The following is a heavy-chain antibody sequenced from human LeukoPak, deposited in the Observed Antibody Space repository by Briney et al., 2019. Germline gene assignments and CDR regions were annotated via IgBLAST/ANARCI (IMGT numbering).Heavy chain of an antibody. Sequence: ASVTVSCKASGYTFTSYDINWVRQATGQGLEWMGWMNPNSGNTGYAQKYQGRVTMTRNTTISTAYMELSRLRSEDTAVYYCARGSQGGHYYDSIIWGQGTLVTVSS. CDR3: ARGSQGGHYYDSII. CDR1: GYTFTSYD. D-gene: IGHD3-22*01. V-gene: IGHV1-8*01. CDR2: MNPNSGNT. J-gene: IGHJ4*02.